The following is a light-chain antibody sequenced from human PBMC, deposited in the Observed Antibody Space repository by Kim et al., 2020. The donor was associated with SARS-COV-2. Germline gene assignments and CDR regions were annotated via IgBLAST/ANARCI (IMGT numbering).Light chain of an antibody. CDR3: QASDNRSAYPV. Sequence: PGKTARITCAGDTLGSKCVHWYQQKPGQAPVLVISNDSERPSGIPERFSGSSSGTTATLTISGVQAGDEADYYCQASDNRSAYPVFGGGTQLTVL. J-gene: IGLJ3*02. CDR2: NDS. V-gene: IGLV3-25*01. CDR1: TLGSKC.